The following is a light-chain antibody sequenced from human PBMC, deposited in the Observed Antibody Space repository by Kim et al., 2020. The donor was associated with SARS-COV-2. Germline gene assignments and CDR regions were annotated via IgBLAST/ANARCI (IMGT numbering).Light chain of an antibody. CDR1: QSVGTN. Sequence: SVSPGESSTLSCRASQSVGTNLAWYQQKPGQPPRLLIYGASTRATGIPARFSGSGSGTEFTLTISSLQSEDFAVYYCQQYNNWPYTFGQGTKLEI. J-gene: IGKJ2*01. CDR2: GAS. V-gene: IGKV3D-15*01. CDR3: QQYNNWPYT.